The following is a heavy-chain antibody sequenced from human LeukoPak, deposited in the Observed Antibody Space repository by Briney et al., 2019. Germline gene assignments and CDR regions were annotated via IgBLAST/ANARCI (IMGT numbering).Heavy chain of an antibody. CDR3: VRRLAAAGTLDY. CDR2: ISGDGSST. CDR1: GFTFGSYW. V-gene: IGHV3-74*01. D-gene: IGHD6-13*01. J-gene: IGHJ4*02. Sequence: PGGSLRLSCAASGFTFGSYWMHWVRHVPGKGLVCVSRISGDGSSTTYADSVKGRFTISRDNAKNTLYLQMNSLRDEDTAVYYCVRRLAAAGTLDYWGQGTLVTVSS.